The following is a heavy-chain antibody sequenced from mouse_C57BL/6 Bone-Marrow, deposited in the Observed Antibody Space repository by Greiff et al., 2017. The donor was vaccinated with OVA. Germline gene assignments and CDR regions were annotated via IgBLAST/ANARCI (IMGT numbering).Heavy chain of an antibody. Sequence: QVQLQQSGAELVRPGASVKLSCKASGYTFTDYYINWVKQRPGQGLEWIARIYPGSGNTYYNEKFKGKATLTAEKSSSTAYMQLSSLTSEDSAVYFCAIYDYDGGHYWGQGTTLTVSS. V-gene: IGHV1-76*01. CDR1: GYTFTDYY. J-gene: IGHJ2*01. CDR3: AIYDYDGGHY. CDR2: IYPGSGNT. D-gene: IGHD2-4*01.